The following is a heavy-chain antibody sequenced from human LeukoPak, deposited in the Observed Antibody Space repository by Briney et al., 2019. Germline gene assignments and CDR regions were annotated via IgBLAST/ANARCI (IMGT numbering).Heavy chain of an antibody. V-gene: IGHV1-69*06. J-gene: IGHJ4*02. CDR1: GGTFSSYA. CDR2: IIPIFGTA. Sequence: SVKVSCKASGGTFSSYAISWVRQAPGQGLEWMGAIIPIFGTANYAQKFQGRVTITADKSTSTAYMELSSLRSEDTAVYYCATLGYCSSTSCYPQTNSVDYWGQGTLATVSS. D-gene: IGHD2-2*01. CDR3: ATLGYCSSTSCYPQTNSVDY.